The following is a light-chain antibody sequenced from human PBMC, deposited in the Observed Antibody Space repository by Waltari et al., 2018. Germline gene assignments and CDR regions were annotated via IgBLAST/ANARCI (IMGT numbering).Light chain of an antibody. Sequence: DIQMTPSPSSLSASVGDRVTITCRASQSISSYLNLYQQKPGKAPKVLIYAASSLQSGVPSRFSGSGSGTDFTLTISSLQPEDFATYYCQQSYSTPRTFGQGTKLEIK. CDR1: QSISSY. J-gene: IGKJ2*01. CDR2: AAS. V-gene: IGKV1-39*01. CDR3: QQSYSTPRT.